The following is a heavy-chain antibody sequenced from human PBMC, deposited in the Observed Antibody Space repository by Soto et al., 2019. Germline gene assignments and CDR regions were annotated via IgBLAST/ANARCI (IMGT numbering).Heavy chain of an antibody. CDR1: GFTFSSNA. J-gene: IGHJ6*03. CDR2: ISDSGGRT. D-gene: IGHD5-18*01. CDR3: PKMGPDTAMVRVGYYYYMVV. V-gene: IGHV3-23*01. Sequence: GGSLRLSCVASGFTFSSNAMSWVRQAPGKGLEWVSSISDSGGRTNYADSVKGRFTISRDNSKNTLYLQVSSLRAEDTAVYYCPKMGPDTAMVRVGYYYYMVVWGKGTTVTVSS.